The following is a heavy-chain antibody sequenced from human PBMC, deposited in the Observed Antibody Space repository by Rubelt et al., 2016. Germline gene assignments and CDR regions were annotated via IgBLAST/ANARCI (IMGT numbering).Heavy chain of an antibody. Sequence: QVQLQQWGAGLLRPSETLSLTCGVYGGSFTDYYWSWIRQPPGKGLEWIGEITHSGSTNYNPSLKSRVTMSVDTSKNQFALKLSCVTAADTAGYYCARVNIVVVPSANFDYWGQGTLVTVSS. CDR3: ARVNIVVVPSANFDY. V-gene: IGHV4-34*01. CDR2: ITHSGST. CDR1: GGSFTDYY. J-gene: IGHJ4*02. D-gene: IGHD2-2*01.